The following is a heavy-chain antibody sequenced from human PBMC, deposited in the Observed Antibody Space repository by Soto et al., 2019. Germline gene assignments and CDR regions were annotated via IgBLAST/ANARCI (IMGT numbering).Heavy chain of an antibody. CDR2: INTVTANT. CDR1: GYSFSNFT. CDR3: ARGPQNSYGMDV. V-gene: IGHV1-3*04. Sequence: QVKLVQSGAEVKKPGASVKVSCKASGYSFSNFTMHWVRRAPGQTPEWMARINTVTANTEYSQKFQGRVTITRDTSATTVYMDLSSLRSEDTAVYYCARGPQNSYGMDVWGQGTTVTVS. J-gene: IGHJ6*02.